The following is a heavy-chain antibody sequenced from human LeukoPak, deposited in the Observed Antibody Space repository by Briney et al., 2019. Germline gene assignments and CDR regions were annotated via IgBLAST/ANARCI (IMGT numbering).Heavy chain of an antibody. CDR2: IYYSGST. CDR3: ASGRDGYTY. D-gene: IGHD5-24*01. V-gene: IGHV4-61*01. Sequence: SETLSLTCTVSGGSISSSSYYWSWIRQPPGKGLEWIGYIYYSGSTNYNPSLKSRVTISVDTSKNQFSLKLSSVTAADTAVYYCASGRDGYTYWGQGTLVTVSS. CDR1: GGSISSSSYY. J-gene: IGHJ4*02.